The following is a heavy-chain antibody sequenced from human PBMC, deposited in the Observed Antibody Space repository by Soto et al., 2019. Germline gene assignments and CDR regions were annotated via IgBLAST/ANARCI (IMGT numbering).Heavy chain of an antibody. J-gene: IGHJ4*02. D-gene: IGHD6-19*01. CDR3: VQTTGWPGFDF. CDR2: IYGGGTT. V-gene: IGHV3-53*01. CDR1: GFAVSSKY. Sequence: EVQLVESGGGLIQPGGYLRLSCAASGFAVSSKYMTWVRQAPGKGLEWVSVIYGGGTTYYADSVKGRFTISRDTSKNTLYLRMNSLRAEDTAVYYCVQTTGWPGFDFWGQGTLVTVSS.